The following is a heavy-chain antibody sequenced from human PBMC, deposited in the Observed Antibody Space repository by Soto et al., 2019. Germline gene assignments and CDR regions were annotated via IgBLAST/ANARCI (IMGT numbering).Heavy chain of an antibody. CDR1: GFTFGDYA. V-gene: IGHV3-49*03. CDR3: TRDNLDFGVVIITGYYYYYMDV. CDR2: IRSKAYGGTT. D-gene: IGHD3-3*01. J-gene: IGHJ6*03. Sequence: GGSLRLSCTASGFTFGDYAMSWFRQAPGKGLEWVGFIRSKAYGGTTEYAASVKGRFTISRDDSKSIAYLQMNSLKTEDTAVYYCTRDNLDFGVVIITGYYYYYMDVWGKGTTVTVSS.